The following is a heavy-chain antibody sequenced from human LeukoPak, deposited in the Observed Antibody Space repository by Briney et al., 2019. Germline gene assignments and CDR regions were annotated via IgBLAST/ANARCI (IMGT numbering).Heavy chain of an antibody. CDR1: GYSFTDYW. CDR2: IYPRDSHT. V-gene: IGHV5-51*01. CDR3: TRVDFYYYYMDF. J-gene: IGHJ6*03. Sequence: GESLKISCKASGYSFTDYWIGWVRQMPGKGLEWMGIIYPRDSHTIYSPSFQGQVTVSADKSITTAYLQWSSLKASDTAIYYCTRVDFYYYYMDFWGKRTTVSVSS.